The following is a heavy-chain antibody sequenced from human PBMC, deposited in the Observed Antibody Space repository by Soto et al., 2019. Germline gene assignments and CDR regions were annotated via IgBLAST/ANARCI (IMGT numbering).Heavy chain of an antibody. J-gene: IGHJ5*02. Sequence: GESLTISCQGSGYAFSRYWIAWVRQMPGKGLEWMGIIYPGDSDTRYSPSFQGQVTISVDKSITTAYLQWSSLKASDTAMYYCARGYCTATICDPWFDPWGQGTLVTVSS. CDR3: ARGYCTATICDPWFDP. CDR1: GYAFSRYW. CDR2: IYPGDSDT. V-gene: IGHV5-51*01. D-gene: IGHD2-8*02.